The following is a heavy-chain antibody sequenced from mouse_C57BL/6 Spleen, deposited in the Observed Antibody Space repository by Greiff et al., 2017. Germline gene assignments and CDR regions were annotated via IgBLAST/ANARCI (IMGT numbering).Heavy chain of an antibody. Sequence: QVQLQQPGAELARPGSSVKLSCKASGYTFTSYWMDWVKQRPGQGLEWIGNIYPSDSETHYNQKFKDKATLTVDKSSSTAYMQLSSLTSEDSAVYYCAKGNYYGMMDYWGQGTSVTVSS. J-gene: IGHJ4*01. CDR1: GYTFTSYW. D-gene: IGHD1-1*01. V-gene: IGHV1-61*01. CDR2: IYPSDSET. CDR3: AKGNYYGMMDY.